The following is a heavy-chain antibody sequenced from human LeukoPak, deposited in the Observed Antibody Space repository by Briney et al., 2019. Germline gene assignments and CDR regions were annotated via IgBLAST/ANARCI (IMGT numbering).Heavy chain of an antibody. J-gene: IGHJ4*02. D-gene: IGHD3-10*01. CDR2: ISYDGSNK. V-gene: IGHV3-30*18. CDR3: AKDPYYYGSGSYGPDY. CDR1: GFTFSSYR. Sequence: GGSLRLSGAASGFTFSSYRMHWVRHAPGKGLEWGAVISYDGSNKYYADSVKGRFTISRDNSKNTLYLPMNSVRAEDTAVYYCAKDPYYYGSGSYGPDYWGQGNLVTVSS.